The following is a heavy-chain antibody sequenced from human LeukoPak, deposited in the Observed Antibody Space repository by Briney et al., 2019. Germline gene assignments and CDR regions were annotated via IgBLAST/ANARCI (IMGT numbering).Heavy chain of an antibody. Sequence: PGGSLRLSCAASGFXFSDYYMSWIRQAPGKGLEWVSYISSSSSYTNYADSVKGRFTISRDNAKNSLYLQMNSLRAEDTAVYYCARGEYCSGGSCPDAFDIWGQGTMVTVSS. V-gene: IGHV3-11*06. CDR2: ISSSSSYT. D-gene: IGHD2-15*01. CDR3: ARGEYCSGGSCPDAFDI. J-gene: IGHJ3*02. CDR1: GFXFSDYY.